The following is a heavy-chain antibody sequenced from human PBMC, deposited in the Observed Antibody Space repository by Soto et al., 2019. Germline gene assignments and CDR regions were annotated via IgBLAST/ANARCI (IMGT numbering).Heavy chain of an antibody. CDR2: ISYDGSNK. V-gene: IGHV3-30*18. CDR1: GFTFSSYG. D-gene: IGHD2-15*01. J-gene: IGHJ4*02. CDR3: AKDRGFCSGGSCSLFDY. Sequence: QVQLVESGGGVVQPGRSLRLSCAASGFTFSSYGMHWVRQAPGKGLEWVAVISYDGSNKYYADSVKGRFTISRDNSKNTMFLKMNSLSAEDTALYYCAKDRGFCSGGSCSLFDYWGQGTLVTVSS.